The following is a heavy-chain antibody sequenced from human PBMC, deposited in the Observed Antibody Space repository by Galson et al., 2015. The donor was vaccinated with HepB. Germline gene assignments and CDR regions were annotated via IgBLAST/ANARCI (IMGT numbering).Heavy chain of an antibody. V-gene: IGHV3-74*01. CDR3: ARDETVLRHFDWLSN. Sequence: SLRLSCAASGFTFSSYWMHWVRQAPGKGLVWVSRINRDGSSTTYADSVKGRFTVSRDIAKNTLYLQMNSLRAEDTAVYYCARDETVLRHFDWLSNWGQGTLVTVSS. J-gene: IGHJ4*02. CDR1: GFTFSSYW. CDR2: INRDGSST. D-gene: IGHD3-9*01.